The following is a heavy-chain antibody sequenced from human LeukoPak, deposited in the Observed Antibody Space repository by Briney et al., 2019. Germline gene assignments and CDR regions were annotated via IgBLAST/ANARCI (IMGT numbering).Heavy chain of an antibody. Sequence: SETLSLTCTVSGGSIASYYWSWIRQPPGKGLEWIGFIYSSGSTNYNPSLRSRLTISVDTSKNHFSLRLSSVTAADTAVYYCARHFKHVRSGTQHWFDPWGQGTLVTVSS. D-gene: IGHD1-14*01. J-gene: IGHJ5*02. CDR3: ARHFKHVRSGTQHWFDP. CDR2: IYSSGST. V-gene: IGHV4-4*09. CDR1: GGSIASYY.